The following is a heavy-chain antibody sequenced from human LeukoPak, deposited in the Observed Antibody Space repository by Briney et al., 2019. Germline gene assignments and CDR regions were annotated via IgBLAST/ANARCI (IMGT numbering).Heavy chain of an antibody. CDR2: FDPEDGET. J-gene: IGHJ4*02. CDR1: GYTLTELS. V-gene: IGHV1-24*01. CDR3: ARDDGGLNGFDY. Sequence: ASVKVPCKVSGYTLTELSMHWVRQAPGKGLEWMGGFDPEDGETIYAQKFQGRVTMTEDTSTDTAYMELSSLRSEDTAVYYCARDDGGLNGFDYWGQGTLVTVSS. D-gene: IGHD5-24*01.